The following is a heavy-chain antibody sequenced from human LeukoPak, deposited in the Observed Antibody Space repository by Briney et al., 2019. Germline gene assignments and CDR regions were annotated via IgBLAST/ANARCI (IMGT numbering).Heavy chain of an antibody. V-gene: IGHV1-8*03. CDR2: MNPNSGNT. Sequence: ASVKVSCKASGYTFTSYDINWVRQATGQGLEWMGWMNPNSGNTGYAQKFQGRVTITRNTSISTAYMELSSLRSEDTVVYYCARGLGYCSGGSCYPRWGQGTLVTVSS. J-gene: IGHJ4*02. D-gene: IGHD2-15*01. CDR3: ARGLGYCSGGSCYPR. CDR1: GYTFTSYD.